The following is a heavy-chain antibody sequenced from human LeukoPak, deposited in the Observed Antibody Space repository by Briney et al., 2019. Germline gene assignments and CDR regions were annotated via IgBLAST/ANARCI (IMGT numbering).Heavy chain of an antibody. D-gene: IGHD6-19*01. CDR1: GGSISSSSYY. V-gene: IGHV4-39*07. Sequence: SETLSLTCTVSGGSISSSSYYWGWIRQPPGKGLEWIGSIYYSGSTYYNPSLKSRVTISVDTSKNQFSLKLSSVTAADTAVYYCARGGSGWRTYYFDYWGQGTLVTVSS. CDR2: IYYSGST. J-gene: IGHJ4*02. CDR3: ARGGSGWRTYYFDY.